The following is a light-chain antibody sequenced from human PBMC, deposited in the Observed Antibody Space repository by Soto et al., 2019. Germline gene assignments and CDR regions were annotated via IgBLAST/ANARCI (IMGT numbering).Light chain of an antibody. Sequence: QSALTQPASVSGSPGQSITISCTGTNSDIGAYNYVSWYQHHPGKAPKVLIYEVSNRPSGVSSRFSGSKSGNTASLTIFGLQAEDEANYYCKSYTSTYTHVFGTGTKVTV. CDR1: NSDIGAYNY. CDR3: KSYTSTYTHV. J-gene: IGLJ1*01. V-gene: IGLV2-14*01. CDR2: EVS.